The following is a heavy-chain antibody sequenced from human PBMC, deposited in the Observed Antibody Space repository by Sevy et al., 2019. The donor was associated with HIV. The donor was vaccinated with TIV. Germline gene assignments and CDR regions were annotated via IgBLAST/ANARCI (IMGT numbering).Heavy chain of an antibody. CDR3: ARAYTSFSGGWYTDYYGMDV. J-gene: IGHJ6*02. CDR2: ISSSSSYI. D-gene: IGHD6-19*01. CDR1: GFTFSSYS. V-gene: IGHV3-21*06. Sequence: GGSLRLSCAASGFTFSSYSMNWVRQAPGKGLEWVSSISSSSSYIYYADSVKGRFTISRDNGKNSLYLQMNSMRADDTAVYYCARAYTSFSGGWYTDYYGMDVWGQGTTVTVSS.